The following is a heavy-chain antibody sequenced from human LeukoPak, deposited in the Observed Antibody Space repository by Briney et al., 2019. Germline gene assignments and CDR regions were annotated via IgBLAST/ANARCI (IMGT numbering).Heavy chain of an antibody. Sequence: GSLRLSCAASGFTSSSYSMNWVRQAPGKGLEWVSSISSSSSYIYYADSVKGRFTISRDNAKNSLYLQMNSLRAEDTAVYYCASGILADYFDYWGQGTLVTVSS. CDR2: ISSSSSYI. CDR1: GFTSSSYS. CDR3: ASGILADYFDY. D-gene: IGHD3-9*01. J-gene: IGHJ4*02. V-gene: IGHV3-21*01.